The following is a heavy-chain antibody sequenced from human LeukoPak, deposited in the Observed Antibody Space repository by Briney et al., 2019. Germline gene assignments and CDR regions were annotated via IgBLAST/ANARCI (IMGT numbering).Heavy chain of an antibody. Sequence: SQTLSLTCAISGDSVSSNSATWNWIRQSPSRGLEWLGRTYYRSKWYNEYAVSVKSRITINPDTSKNHFSLQLNSVTPEDTAVYYCAKGLRSYSSGWYSHDAFDIWGQGTMVTVSS. J-gene: IGHJ3*02. CDR2: TYYRSKWYN. CDR3: AKGLRSYSSGWYSHDAFDI. V-gene: IGHV6-1*01. CDR1: GDSVSSNSAT. D-gene: IGHD6-19*01.